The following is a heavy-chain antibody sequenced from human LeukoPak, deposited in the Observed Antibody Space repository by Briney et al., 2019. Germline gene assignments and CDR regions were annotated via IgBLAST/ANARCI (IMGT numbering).Heavy chain of an antibody. J-gene: IGHJ4*02. CDR1: GGSISSSSYY. CDR2: IYCSGST. Sequence: SETLSLTCTVSGGSISSSSYYWGWIRQPPGKGLEWIGSIYCSGSTYYNPSLKSRVTISVDTSKNQFSLKLSSVTAADTAVYYCARQGSSSGWYGPGYFDYWGQGTLVTVSS. V-gene: IGHV4-39*01. CDR3: ARQGSSSGWYGPGYFDY. D-gene: IGHD6-19*01.